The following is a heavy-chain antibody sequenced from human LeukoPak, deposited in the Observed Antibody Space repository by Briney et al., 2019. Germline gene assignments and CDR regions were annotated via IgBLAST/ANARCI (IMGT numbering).Heavy chain of an antibody. CDR3: ARALTTVTSYYYYGMDV. D-gene: IGHD4-17*01. J-gene: IGHJ6*04. Sequence: SVKVSCKASGGTFSSYAISWVRQAPGQGLEWMGGIIPIFGTANYAQKFQGRVTITADKSTSTAYMELSSLRSEDTAVYYCARALTTVTSYYYYGMDVWGKGTTVTVSS. CDR2: IIPIFGTA. V-gene: IGHV1-69*06. CDR1: GGTFSSYA.